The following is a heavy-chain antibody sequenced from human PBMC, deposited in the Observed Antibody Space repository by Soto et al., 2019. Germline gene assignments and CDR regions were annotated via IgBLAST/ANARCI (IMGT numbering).Heavy chain of an antibody. CDR1: GFTFSSYG. V-gene: IGHV3-33*01. CDR3: AGDRQSEIVAMLASNGMDV. J-gene: IGHJ6*02. CDR2: IWYDGSNK. D-gene: IGHD5-12*01. Sequence: GGSLRLSCAASGFTFSSYGMHWVRQAPGKGLEWVAVIWYDGSNKYYADSVKGRFTISRDNSKNTLYLQMNSLRAEDTAVYYCAGDRQSEIVAMLASNGMDVWGQGTTVTVSS.